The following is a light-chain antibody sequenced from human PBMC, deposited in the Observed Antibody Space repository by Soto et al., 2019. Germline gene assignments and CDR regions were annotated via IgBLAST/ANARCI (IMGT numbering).Light chain of an antibody. Sequence: EIVMTQSPATLSVSPGERATLSCRASQSVSSNLAWYQQKPGQAPRLLIYGASTRATAIPARFSGSGSGTEFPLTISSLQSEDFAVYYCQQYNNWPPAWTFGQGTKVEIK. CDR3: QQYNNWPPAWT. CDR2: GAS. CDR1: QSVSSN. J-gene: IGKJ1*01. V-gene: IGKV3-15*01.